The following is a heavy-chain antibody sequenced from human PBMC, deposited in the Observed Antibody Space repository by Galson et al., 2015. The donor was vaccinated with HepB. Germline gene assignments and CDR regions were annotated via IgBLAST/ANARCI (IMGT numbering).Heavy chain of an antibody. CDR2: MNPNSGNT. Sequence: SVKVSCKASGYTFTSYDINWVRQATGLGLEWMGWMNPNSGNTGYAQKFQGRVTMTKNTSISTAYMELSSLRSEDTAVYYCARGFIAAAGNDYWGQGTLVTVSS. CDR3: ARGFIAAAGNDY. V-gene: IGHV1-8*01. J-gene: IGHJ4*02. CDR1: GYTFTSYD. D-gene: IGHD6-13*01.